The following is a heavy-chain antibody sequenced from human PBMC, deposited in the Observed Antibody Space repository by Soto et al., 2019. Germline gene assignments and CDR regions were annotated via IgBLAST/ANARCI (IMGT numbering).Heavy chain of an antibody. V-gene: IGHV4-4*02. D-gene: IGHD2-2*01. Sequence: QVQLQESGPGLVKPSGTLSLTCAVSGGSISSSNWWSWVRQPPGKGLEWIGEIYHSGSTNYNPSLTSRVTRLVDKSKNQLSLKLSSVTAADTAVYYCARVVGGYYYGMDVWGQGTTVTVSS. CDR2: IYHSGST. J-gene: IGHJ6*02. CDR3: ARVVGGYYYGMDV. CDR1: GGSISSSNW.